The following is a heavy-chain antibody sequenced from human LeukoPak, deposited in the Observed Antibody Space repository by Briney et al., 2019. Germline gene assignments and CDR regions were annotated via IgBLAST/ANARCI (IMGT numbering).Heavy chain of an antibody. CDR1: GYTFTSYG. D-gene: IGHD3-22*01. Sequence: ASVKVSCKASGYTFTSYGISWVRQAPGQGLEWMGWISAYNGNTNYAQKLQGRVTMTTDTSTSTAYMELRSLRSEDTAMYYCARAYNDSSGYRPLRAWGQGTLVTVSS. J-gene: IGHJ5*02. CDR2: ISAYNGNT. CDR3: ARAYNDSSGYRPLRA. V-gene: IGHV1-18*01.